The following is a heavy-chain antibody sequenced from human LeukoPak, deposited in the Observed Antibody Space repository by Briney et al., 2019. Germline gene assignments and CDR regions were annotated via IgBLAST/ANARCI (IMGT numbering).Heavy chain of an antibody. CDR2: IYPGDSDT. V-gene: IGHV5-51*01. J-gene: IGHJ4*02. Sequence: RGESLKISSKASCYSCSNDWSCWVRQMPGKGLEWMVIIYPGDSDTSYSPSFQGQVTISADKSISTAYLQWSSLKASDTAMFYYATHPVRGYTVPYCLDYWGQGTLVTVSS. D-gene: IGHD3-22*01. CDR1: CYSCSNDW. CDR3: ATHPVRGYTVPYCLDY.